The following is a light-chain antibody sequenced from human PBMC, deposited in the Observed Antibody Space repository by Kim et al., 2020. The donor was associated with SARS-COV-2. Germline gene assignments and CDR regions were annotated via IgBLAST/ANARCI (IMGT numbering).Light chain of an antibody. CDR2: HDS. J-gene: IGLJ2*01. V-gene: IGLV3-1*01. Sequence: SYELTQPPSVSVSPGQTASITCSGDKLGDKYACWYQQKPGQSPVLVIYHDSKRPSGIPERFSGSNSGNTATLTISGTQAMDEADSYCQALDSSTAVFGG. CDR3: QALDSSTAV. CDR1: KLGDKY.